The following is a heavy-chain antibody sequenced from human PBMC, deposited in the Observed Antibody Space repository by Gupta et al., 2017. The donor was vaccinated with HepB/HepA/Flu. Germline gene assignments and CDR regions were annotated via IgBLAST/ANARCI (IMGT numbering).Heavy chain of an antibody. V-gene: IGHV1-8*01. CDR3: ARVTLRYYYGSGTSRYYYGMDV. Sequence: QVQLVQSGAEVKKPGASVKVSCKASGYTFNSYDINWVRQATGQGLEWMGWMNPNSGNTGYAQKFQGRVTMTRNTSISTAYMELSSLRSEDTAVYYCARVTLRYYYGSGTSRYYYGMDVWGQGTTVTVSS. CDR2: MNPNSGNT. J-gene: IGHJ6*02. CDR1: GYTFNSYD. D-gene: IGHD3-10*01.